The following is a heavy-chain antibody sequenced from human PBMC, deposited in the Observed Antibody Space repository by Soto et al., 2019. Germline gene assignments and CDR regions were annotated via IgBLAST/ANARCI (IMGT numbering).Heavy chain of an antibody. Sequence: PGGSLTLSCAASGFTFSSYAMSWVRQAPGKGMEWVSAISGSGGSTYYADSVKGRFTISRDNSKKTLYLQMNSLRAEDTAVYYCAKDYGVCYRYTEYWGQGTLVTVSS. CDR3: AKDYGVCYRYTEY. CDR2: ISGSGGST. V-gene: IGHV3-23*01. CDR1: GFTFSSYA. J-gene: IGHJ4*02. D-gene: IGHD2-8*01.